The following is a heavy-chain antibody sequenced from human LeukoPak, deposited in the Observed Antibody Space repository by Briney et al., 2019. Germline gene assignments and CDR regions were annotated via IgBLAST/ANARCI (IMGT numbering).Heavy chain of an antibody. V-gene: IGHV4-39*01. Sequence: SETLSLTCTVSGGSMSSSSYYWGWIRQPPGKGLEWIGSIFYSGSTYYNPSLQSRVTISVDTSKNQFSLKLSSVTAADTAVYYCARPELELVAVGTWYFDLWGRGTLVTVSS. J-gene: IGHJ2*01. CDR1: GGSMSSSSYY. CDR3: ARPELELVAVGTWYFDL. D-gene: IGHD6-13*01. CDR2: IFYSGST.